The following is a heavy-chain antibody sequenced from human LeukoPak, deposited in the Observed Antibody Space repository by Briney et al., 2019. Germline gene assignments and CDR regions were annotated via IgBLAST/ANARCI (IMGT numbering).Heavy chain of an antibody. CDR3: ATVEPTQRDDILTGYSYYFDY. CDR1: GYTLTELS. J-gene: IGHJ4*02. D-gene: IGHD3-9*01. Sequence: GASVKVSCKVSGYTLTELSMHWVRQAPGKGLEWMGGFDPEDGETIYAQKFQGRVTMTEDTSTDTAYMELSSLRSEDTAVYYCATVEPTQRDDILTGYSYYFDYWGQGTLVTVSS. V-gene: IGHV1-24*01. CDR2: FDPEDGET.